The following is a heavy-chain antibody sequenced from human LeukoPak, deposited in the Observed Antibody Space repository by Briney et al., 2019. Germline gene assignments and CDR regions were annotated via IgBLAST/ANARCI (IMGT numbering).Heavy chain of an antibody. CDR3: AKDLQQLVRTLSFDY. CDR2: ISFDGSIE. D-gene: IGHD6-13*01. CDR1: AFSFSNYG. V-gene: IGHV3-30*18. J-gene: IGHJ4*02. Sequence: PGGSLRLSCAASAFSFSNYGMHGVRQSPGKGLEWVAVISFDGSIEYYADSVKGRFTISRDDSTNTLYLQMNSLRPEDTALYYCAKDLQQLVRTLSFDYWGQRTLATVSS.